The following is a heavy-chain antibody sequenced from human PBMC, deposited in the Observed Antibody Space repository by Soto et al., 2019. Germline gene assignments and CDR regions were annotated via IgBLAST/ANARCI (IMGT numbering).Heavy chain of an antibody. D-gene: IGHD3-10*01. CDR2: IYYSGST. V-gene: IGHV4-59*08. J-gene: IGHJ4*02. CDR1: GGSSSSYY. Sequence: SETLSLTCSVAGGSSSSYYSSWIRQPPGKGLEWIGYIYYSGSTNYNPSLKSRVTISVDTSKNQFSLKLNSMTAADTAVYYCARHNYGSGSTYFDYWGQGTLVTVSS. CDR3: ARHNYGSGSTYFDY.